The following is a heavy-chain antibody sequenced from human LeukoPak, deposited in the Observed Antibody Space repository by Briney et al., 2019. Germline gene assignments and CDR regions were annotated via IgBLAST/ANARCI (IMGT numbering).Heavy chain of an antibody. V-gene: IGHV1-8*01. D-gene: IGHD6-13*01. CDR2: MNPNSGNT. CDR1: GYTFTSYD. Sequence: ASVKVSCKASGYTFTSYDINWVRQATGQGLEWLGWMNPNSGNTGYAQKFQGRITMTRNTSISTAYMELSSLTSEDTAVYYCARIAAAGNRRLNYWGQGTLVTVSS. CDR3: ARIAAAGNRRLNY. J-gene: IGHJ4*02.